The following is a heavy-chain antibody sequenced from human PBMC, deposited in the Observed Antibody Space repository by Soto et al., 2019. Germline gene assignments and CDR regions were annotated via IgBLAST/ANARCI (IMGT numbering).Heavy chain of an antibody. V-gene: IGHV1-2*02. J-gene: IGHJ4*02. CDR1: GYTFTGYY. CDR2: INPNSGGT. CDR3: ARSRGHYYDSSGYYPLGY. D-gene: IGHD3-22*01. Sequence: QVQLVQSGAEVKKPGASVKVSCKASGYTFTGYYMHWVRQAPGQGLEWMGWINPNSGGTNYAQKFQGRVTMTRDTSISTAYMELSRLGSDDTAVYYCARSRGHYYDSSGYYPLGYWGQGTLVTVSS.